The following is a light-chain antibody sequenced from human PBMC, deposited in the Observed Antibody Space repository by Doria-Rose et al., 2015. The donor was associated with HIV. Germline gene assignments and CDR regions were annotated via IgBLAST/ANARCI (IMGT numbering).Light chain of an antibody. CDR3: VLYMGSGIWM. Sequence: QAVVIQEPSSSVSLGGTVTLTCGLTSGPVTGAYYPSWHQQTPGQAPRTLVYNTYSLSSGVSDRFSGSILGNKAALTISGAQADDESDYYCVLYMGSGIWMFGGGTKLTVL. CDR2: NTY. J-gene: IGLJ3*02. V-gene: IGLV8-61*01. CDR1: SGPVTGAYY.